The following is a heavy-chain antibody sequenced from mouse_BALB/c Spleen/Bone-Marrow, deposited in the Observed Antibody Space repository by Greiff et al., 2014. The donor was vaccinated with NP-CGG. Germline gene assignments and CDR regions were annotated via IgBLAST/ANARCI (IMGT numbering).Heavy chain of an antibody. CDR1: GYSITSGYY. D-gene: IGHD1-2*01. CDR2: ISYDGSN. J-gene: IGHJ1*01. CDR3: ARRYYYGFTWYFYV. Sequence: EVQLQQSGPGLVKPSQSLSLTCSVTGYSITSGYYWNWIRQFPGNKLEWMGYISYDGSNIYNPSLKNRISITRDTSKNQFFLKLNSVTTEDTATYYCARRYYYGFTWYFYVWGEGTTGNVSS. V-gene: IGHV3-6*02.